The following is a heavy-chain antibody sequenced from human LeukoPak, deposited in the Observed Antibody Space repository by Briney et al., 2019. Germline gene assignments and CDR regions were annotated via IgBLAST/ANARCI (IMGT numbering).Heavy chain of an antibody. Sequence: SETLSLTCTVSGGSIRSDYWGSFRQPPGKGLEWIGYIYYSGSTNYNPSLKSRVTISVDTSKNQFSLRLSSVTAADTAVYYCARVGSSGWSFDYWGQGTLVSVSS. CDR3: ARVGSSGWSFDY. D-gene: IGHD6-19*01. J-gene: IGHJ4*02. V-gene: IGHV4-59*01. CDR1: GGSIRSDY. CDR2: IYYSGST.